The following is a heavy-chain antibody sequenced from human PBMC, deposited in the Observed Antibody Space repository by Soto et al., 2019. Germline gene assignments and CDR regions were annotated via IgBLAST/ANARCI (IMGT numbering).Heavy chain of an antibody. CDR2: IIPIFGTA. Sequence: AASVKVSCKASGGTFSSYAISWVRQAPGQGLEWMGGIIPIFGTANYAQKFQGRVTITADESTSTAYMELSSLRSEDTAVYYCARDGAGATTFPSYWGQGTLVTVS. V-gene: IGHV1-69*13. CDR3: ARDGAGATTFPSY. J-gene: IGHJ1*01. D-gene: IGHD1-26*01. CDR1: GGTFSSYA.